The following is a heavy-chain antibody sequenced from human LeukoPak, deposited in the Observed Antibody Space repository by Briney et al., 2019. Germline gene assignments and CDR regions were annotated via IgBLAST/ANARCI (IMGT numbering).Heavy chain of an antibody. J-gene: IGHJ4*02. D-gene: IGHD5-12*01. Sequence: GGSPRLSCAASGFTSSEYYMSWIRHAPGKGPGWVADISSSGDIVSYGESVQGRLTISRDNAKDCLALQLNSLRADDTAVYYCAREIVAGTFDYWGQGTLVTVSS. CDR2: ISSSGDIV. CDR1: GFTSSEYY. CDR3: AREIVAGTFDY. V-gene: IGHV3-11*01.